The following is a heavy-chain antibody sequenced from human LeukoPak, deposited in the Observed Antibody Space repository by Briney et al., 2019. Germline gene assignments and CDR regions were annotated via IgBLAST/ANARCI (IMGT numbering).Heavy chain of an antibody. J-gene: IGHJ4*02. D-gene: IGHD1-14*01. CDR1: GYTFTSYY. V-gene: IGHV1-46*01. Sequence: ASVKVSCKASGYTFTSYYMHWVRQAPGQGLEWMGIINPSGGDTSYAQKFQGRLTMTRDTSTNTVYMELASLRSEDTAVYYCAREVMDNLRFDYWGQGTLVTVSS. CDR2: INPSGGDT. CDR3: AREVMDNLRFDY.